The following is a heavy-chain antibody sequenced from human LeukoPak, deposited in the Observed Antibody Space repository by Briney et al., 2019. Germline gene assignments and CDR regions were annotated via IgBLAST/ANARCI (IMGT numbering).Heavy chain of an antibody. D-gene: IGHD2-2*01. V-gene: IGHV3-48*01. CDR3: AVAQPTAPFDY. Sequence: PGGSLRLSCAASGFTFSSYSMNWVRQAPGKGLEWVSYISSSSSTIFYADSVKGRFSISRSNAENSLYLHMNSLRADDTAVYYCAVAQPTAPFDYWGQGTQVTVSS. CDR2: ISSSSSTI. J-gene: IGHJ4*02. CDR1: GFTFSSYS.